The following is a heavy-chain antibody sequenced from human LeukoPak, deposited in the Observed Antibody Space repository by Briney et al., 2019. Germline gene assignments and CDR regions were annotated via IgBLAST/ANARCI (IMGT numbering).Heavy chain of an antibody. CDR1: GFTFSSYW. CDR3: ARESYCSSTSCYLLGSPEKHYYYYYYMDV. V-gene: IGHV3-7*01. CDR2: IKQDGSEK. Sequence: RGSLRLSCAASGFTFSSYWMSWDRQAPGKVLEWVANIKQDGSEKYYVDSVKGRFTISRDNAKNSLYLQMNSLRAEDTAVYYCARESYCSSTSCYLLGSPEKHYYYYYYMDVWGKGTTVTISS. D-gene: IGHD2-2*01. J-gene: IGHJ6*03.